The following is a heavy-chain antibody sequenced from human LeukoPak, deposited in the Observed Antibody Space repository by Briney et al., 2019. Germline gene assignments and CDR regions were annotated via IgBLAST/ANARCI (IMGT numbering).Heavy chain of an antibody. Sequence: SVKVSCKASGGTFSSYAISWVRQAPGQGLEWMGRVIPILGIANYAQKFRGRVTITADKSTSTAYMELSSLRSEDTAVYYCASPEDSGSYGTGYYGMDVWGQGTTVTVSS. CDR2: VIPILGIA. V-gene: IGHV1-69*04. D-gene: IGHD1-26*01. J-gene: IGHJ6*02. CDR3: ASPEDSGSYGTGYYGMDV. CDR1: GGTFSSYA.